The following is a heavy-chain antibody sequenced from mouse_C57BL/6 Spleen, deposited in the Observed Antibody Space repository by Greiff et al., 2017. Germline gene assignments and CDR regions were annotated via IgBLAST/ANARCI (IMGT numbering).Heavy chain of an antibody. J-gene: IGHJ4*01. CDR1: GFTFSDYG. V-gene: IGHV5-17*01. Sequence: EVQGVESGGGLVKPGGSLKLSCAASGFTFSDYGMHWVRQAPEKGLEWVAYISSGSSTIYYADTVKGRFTISRDNAKNTLFLQMTSLRSEDTAMYYCARITTVVAPLARDYWGQGTSVTVSS. D-gene: IGHD1-1*01. CDR2: ISSGSSTI. CDR3: ARITTVVAPLARDY.